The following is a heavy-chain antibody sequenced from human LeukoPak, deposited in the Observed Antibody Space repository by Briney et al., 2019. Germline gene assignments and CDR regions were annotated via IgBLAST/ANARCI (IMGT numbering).Heavy chain of an antibody. Sequence: ASVNVSCKASGYTFTGYYMHWVRQAPGQGLEWMGWINPNSGGTNYAQKFQGRVTMTRNTSISTAYMELSSLRSEDTAVYYCARGDYGDKIDYWGQGTLVTVSS. CDR1: GYTFTGYY. V-gene: IGHV1-2*02. CDR2: INPNSGGT. CDR3: ARGDYGDKIDY. D-gene: IGHD4-17*01. J-gene: IGHJ4*02.